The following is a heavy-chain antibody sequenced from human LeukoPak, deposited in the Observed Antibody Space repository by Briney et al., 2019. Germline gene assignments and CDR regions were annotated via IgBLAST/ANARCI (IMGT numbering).Heavy chain of an antibody. D-gene: IGHD3-22*01. CDR3: ARDPSYDSSGYFIDY. Sequence: GGSLRLSCAASGFTFSNYWMHWVRQAPGKGLVWVSRIKGDGSHTIYADSVKGRFTISRDNAKNSLYLQMNSLRAEDTAVYYCARDPSYDSSGYFIDYWGQGTLVTVSS. J-gene: IGHJ4*02. CDR1: GFTFSNYW. CDR2: IKGDGSHT. V-gene: IGHV3-74*01.